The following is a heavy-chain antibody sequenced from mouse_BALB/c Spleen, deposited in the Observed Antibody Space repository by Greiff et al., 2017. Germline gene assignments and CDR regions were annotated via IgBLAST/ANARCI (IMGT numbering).Heavy chain of an antibody. CDR3: ARSGSSYIFAY. Sequence: QVQLQQSGPEMVKPGASVKMSCKASGYTFTDYVISWVKQRTGQGLEWIGEIYPGSGSTYYNEKFKGKATLTADKSSNTAYMQLSSLTSEDSAVYFCARSGSSYIFAYWGQGTLVTVSA. CDR1: GYTFTDYV. CDR2: IYPGSGST. J-gene: IGHJ3*01. V-gene: IGHV1-77*01. D-gene: IGHD1-1*01.